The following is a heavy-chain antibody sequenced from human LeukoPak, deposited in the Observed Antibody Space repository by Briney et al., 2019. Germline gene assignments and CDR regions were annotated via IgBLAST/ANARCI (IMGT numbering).Heavy chain of an antibody. CDR2: ISTTGGYT. J-gene: IGHJ4*02. V-gene: IGHV3-23*01. D-gene: IGHD5-24*01. CDR3: AKKPATIKFPFDI. Sequence: GGSLRLSCVGSGFSFSTYDMGWVRQTPGQGLEWVSAISTTGGYTEDADSVKGRFTISRDNSQNTLFLQMHSLRAEDTAVYYCAKKPATIKFPFDIWGQGTLVTVSP. CDR1: GFSFSTYD.